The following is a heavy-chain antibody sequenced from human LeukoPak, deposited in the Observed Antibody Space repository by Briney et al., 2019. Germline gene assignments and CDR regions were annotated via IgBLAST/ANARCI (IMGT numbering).Heavy chain of an antibody. CDR1: GGPISSSSYY. D-gene: IGHD2-21*02. V-gene: IGHV4-39*01. J-gene: IGHJ4*02. Sequence: PSETLSLTCTVSGGPISSSSYYWGWIRQPPGKGLEWIGSIYYSGSTYYNPSLKSRVTISVDTSKNQFSLKLSSVTAADTAVYYCASQPGGVTNYFDYWGQGTLVTVSS. CDR2: IYYSGST. CDR3: ASQPGGVTNYFDY.